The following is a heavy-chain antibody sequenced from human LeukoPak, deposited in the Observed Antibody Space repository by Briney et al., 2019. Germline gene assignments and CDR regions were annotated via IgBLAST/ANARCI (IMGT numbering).Heavy chain of an antibody. CDR1: GGTFSSYA. CDR3: ARIAHYYDSSTDY. J-gene: IGHJ4*02. V-gene: IGHV1-69*05. Sequence: SVTVSCKASGGTFSSYAISWVRQAPGQGLEWMGGIIPIFGTANYAQKFQGRVTITTDESTSTAYMELSSLRSEDTAVYYCARIAHYYDSSTDYWGQGTLVTVSS. D-gene: IGHD3-22*01. CDR2: IIPIFGTA.